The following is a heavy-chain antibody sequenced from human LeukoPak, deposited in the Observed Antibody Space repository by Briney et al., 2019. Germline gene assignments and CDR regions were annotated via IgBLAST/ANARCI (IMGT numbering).Heavy chain of an antibody. CDR2: IYYSGNT. D-gene: IGHD3-10*01. CDR3: ASRDLYDSGTYDN. V-gene: IGHV4-39*01. Sequence: PSETLSLTCGVSANSIRSSRYFWTWIRQPRGKGLEWIGAIYYSGNTHYNASLQSRVTISADTSKNQFALRLSSVTAADTAVYYCASRDLYDSGTYDNWGQGILVTVSS. CDR1: ANSIRSSRYF. J-gene: IGHJ4*02.